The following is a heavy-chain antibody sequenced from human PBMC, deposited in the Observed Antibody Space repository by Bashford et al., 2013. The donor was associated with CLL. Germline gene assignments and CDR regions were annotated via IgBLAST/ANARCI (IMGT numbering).Heavy chain of an antibody. D-gene: IGHD3-22*01. CDR2: INHSGST. V-gene: IGHV4-34*01. CDR1: GGSFSGYY. Sequence: LETLSLTCAVYGGSFSGYYWSWIRQPPGKGLEWIGEINHSGSTNYNPSLKSRVTISVDTSKNQFSLKLSSVTAADTAVYYCARGPMIVVVINPGEPYYYYYYGMDVWGQGTTVTVSS. J-gene: IGHJ6*02. CDR3: ARGPMIVVVINPGEPYYYYYYGMDV.